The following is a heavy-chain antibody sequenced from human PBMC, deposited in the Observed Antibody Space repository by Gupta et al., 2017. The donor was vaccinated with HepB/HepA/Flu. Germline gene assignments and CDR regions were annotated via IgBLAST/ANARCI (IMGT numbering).Heavy chain of an antibody. CDR3: ARIHLGPRFRDGSSLSRGPPGELYDY. CDR2: IDWDDDK. D-gene: IGHD3-10*01. Sequence: QVTLRESGPALVKPTQTLTLTCTFSGFSLSTSGMCVSWIRQPPGKALEWLARIDWDDDKYYSTSLKTRLTISKDTSKNQVVLTMTKMDPVDTATYYCARIHLGPRFRDGSSLSRGPPGELYDYWGQGTLVTVSS. J-gene: IGHJ4*02. CDR1: GFSLSTSGMC. V-gene: IGHV2-70*15.